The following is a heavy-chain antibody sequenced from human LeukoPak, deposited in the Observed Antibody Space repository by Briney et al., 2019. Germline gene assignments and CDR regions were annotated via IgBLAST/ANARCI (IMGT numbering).Heavy chain of an antibody. V-gene: IGHV4-34*01. CDR2: INHSGST. J-gene: IGHJ6*03. CDR3: ARSVEGYCSGGSCYSYYYYMDV. CDR1: GGSFSGYY. D-gene: IGHD2-15*01. Sequence: SETLSLTCAVYGGSFSGYYWSWIRQPPGKGLEWIGEINHSGSTNYNPPLKSRVTISVDTSKNQFSLKLSSVTAADTAVYYCARSVEGYCSGGSCYSYYYYMDVWGKGTTVTVSS.